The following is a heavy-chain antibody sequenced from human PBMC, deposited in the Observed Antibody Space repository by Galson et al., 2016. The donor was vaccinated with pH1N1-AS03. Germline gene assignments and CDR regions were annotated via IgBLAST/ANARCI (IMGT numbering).Heavy chain of an antibody. CDR1: GYIFTGFY. CDR2: INPNNGVT. Sequence: SVKVSCKASGYIFTGFYVHWVRQAPGQGLEWMGWINPNNGVTNYAQKFQAWVTMTGDTSISTAYMELYGLKSDDTAVYYCARDPRGTCSIATCATTYYFCMDVWGQGTTVIVS. V-gene: IGHV1-2*04. D-gene: IGHD1-1*01. J-gene: IGHJ6*02. CDR3: ARDPRGTCSIATCATTYYFCMDV.